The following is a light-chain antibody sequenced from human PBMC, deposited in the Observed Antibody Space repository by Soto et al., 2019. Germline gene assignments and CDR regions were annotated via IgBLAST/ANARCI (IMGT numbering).Light chain of an antibody. J-gene: IGKJ4*01. CDR1: QSVISN. CDR3: QYYNNWLGA. V-gene: IGKV3-15*01. CDR2: GAS. Sequence: EIFVTQSPAILSVSPGESVTLSCRASQSVISNLAWYQQKLGQPPRILIYGASTRDSGIPARFSGSGSGTEFFLPLSRLQSEDFSVYYCQYYNNWLGAFGGGTKVDIK.